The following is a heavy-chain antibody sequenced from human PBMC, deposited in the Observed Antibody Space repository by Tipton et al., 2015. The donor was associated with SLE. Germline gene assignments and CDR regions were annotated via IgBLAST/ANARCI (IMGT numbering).Heavy chain of an antibody. CDR1: GGSFSGYY. D-gene: IGHD5-12*01. V-gene: IGHV4-34*01. Sequence: TLSLTCAVYGGSFSGYYWSWIRQPPGKGLEWIGEINHSGSTNYNPSLKSRVTISVDTSKNQFSLNLTSVTAADTAVYYCASRLKYSGYDYRYFRRTQFDYWGQGTLVTVSS. J-gene: IGHJ4*02. CDR2: INHSGST. CDR3: ASRLKYSGYDYRYFRRTQFDY.